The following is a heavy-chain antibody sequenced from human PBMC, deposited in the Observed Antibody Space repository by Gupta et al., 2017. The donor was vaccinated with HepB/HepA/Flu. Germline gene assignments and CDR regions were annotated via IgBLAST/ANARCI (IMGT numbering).Heavy chain of an antibody. V-gene: IGHV1-46*01. CDR2: INPSGGST. J-gene: IGHJ6*02. Sequence: QVQLVQSGAEVKKPGASVKVSCKASGYTFTSYYMHWVRQAPGQGLEWMGIINPSGGSTIYAQKFQGRVTMTRDTSTSTVYLELSSLRSEDTAVYYCARVGTRDGMDVWGQGTTVTVSS. D-gene: IGHD1-1*01. CDR1: GYTFTSYY. CDR3: ARVGTRDGMDV.